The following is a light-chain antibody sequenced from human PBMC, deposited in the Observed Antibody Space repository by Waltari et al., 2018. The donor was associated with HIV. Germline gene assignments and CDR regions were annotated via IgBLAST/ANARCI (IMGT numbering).Light chain of an antibody. Sequence: QSALTQPASVSGSPGQSITISCTGTSNDIGGYNYVSWYQQQPGQAPKLMIFDVTKRPSRVSTRFSGSKSGNTASLTISGLQDEDEADYYCTSYISSGGWVFGGGTKLTVL. J-gene: IGLJ3*02. CDR1: SNDIGGYNY. CDR2: DVT. CDR3: TSYISSGGWV. V-gene: IGLV2-14*03.